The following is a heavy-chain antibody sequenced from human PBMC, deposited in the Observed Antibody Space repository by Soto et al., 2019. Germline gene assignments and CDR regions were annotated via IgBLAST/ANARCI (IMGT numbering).Heavy chain of an antibody. V-gene: IGHV1-3*01. CDR1: GYTFTTYP. D-gene: IGHD1-1*01. CDR2: IDPGNGKT. J-gene: IGHJ5*02. Sequence: ASVKVSCKASGYTFTTYPMHWVRQAPGQRLEWVGWIDPGNGKTKYSQKFQGRVTITRDTSASTAYMELSSLRSEDTAVYYCARDGTSIKRYAFDPWGQGTQVTVSS. CDR3: ARDGTSIKRYAFDP.